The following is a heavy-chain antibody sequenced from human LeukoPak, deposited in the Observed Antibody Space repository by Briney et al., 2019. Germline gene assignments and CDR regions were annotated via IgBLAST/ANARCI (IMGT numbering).Heavy chain of an antibody. D-gene: IGHD3-9*01. CDR2: INHSGST. V-gene: IGHV4-34*01. J-gene: IGHJ4*02. Sequence: RSSETLSLTCTVSGGSISSYYWSWIRQSPGKGLEWIGEINHSGSTNHNPSLKSRVSVSVDKSKNQFSLKLSSVTAADTGVYYCARTNNILYYSDYWGQGTLVTVSS. CDR3: ARTNNILYYSDY. CDR1: GGSISSYY.